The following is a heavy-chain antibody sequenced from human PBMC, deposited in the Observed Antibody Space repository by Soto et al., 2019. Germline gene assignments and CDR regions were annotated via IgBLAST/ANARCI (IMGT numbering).Heavy chain of an antibody. D-gene: IGHD4-17*01. J-gene: IGHJ4*02. V-gene: IGHV3-23*01. CDR1: GFTFNNYA. CDR3: AGVGRMTTVVSHFDY. Sequence: EVQLLESGGGLVQRGDSLRLSCAASGFTFNNYAMTWVRQAPGKGLEWVSVISGSGRYTYYANSVKGRFTISRDSFKNTLYLQMYSLRADDKAVYYCAGVGRMTTVVSHFDYWGRGTLVTVSS. CDR2: ISGSGRYT.